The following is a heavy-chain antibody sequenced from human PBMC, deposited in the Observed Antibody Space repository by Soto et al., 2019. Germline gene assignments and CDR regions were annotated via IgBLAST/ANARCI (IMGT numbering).Heavy chain of an antibody. V-gene: IGHV4-39*01. CDR2: IYYSGST. Sequence: SETLSLTCTVSGGSISSSSYYWGWIRQPPGKGLEWIGSIYYSGSTYYNPSLKSRVTISVDTSKNQFSLKLSSVTAADTAVYYCARPSEYCSGGSCTLDYWGQGTLVTVSS. CDR3: ARPSEYCSGGSCTLDY. D-gene: IGHD2-15*01. CDR1: GGSISSSSYY. J-gene: IGHJ4*02.